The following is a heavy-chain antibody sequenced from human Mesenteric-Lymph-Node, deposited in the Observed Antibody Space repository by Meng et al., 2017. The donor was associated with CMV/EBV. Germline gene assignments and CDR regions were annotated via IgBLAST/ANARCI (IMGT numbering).Heavy chain of an antibody. J-gene: IGHJ6*02. Sequence: SVKVSCKATVYFFTMYGINWVRQAPGQGLEWMGGITPILGIAYYAPKFQGLVTISADMSTNTAYLELSSLRSEDTAVYYCARPFNTWDYRHYYGMDIWGQGTTVTVSS. V-gene: IGHV1-69*10. CDR1: VYFFTMYG. D-gene: IGHD3-16*01. CDR3: ARPFNTWDYRHYYGMDI. CDR2: ITPILGIA.